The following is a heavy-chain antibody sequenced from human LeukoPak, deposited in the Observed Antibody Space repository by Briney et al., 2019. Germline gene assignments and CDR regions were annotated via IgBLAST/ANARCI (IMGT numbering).Heavy chain of an antibody. CDR1: GYSFTSYW. D-gene: IGHD3-22*01. V-gene: IGHV5-51*01. J-gene: IGHJ4*02. CDR3: ARFNEYYYDSSGYCDY. CDR2: IYPGDSDT. Sequence: GESLKISCKGSGYSFTSYWVGWVRQMPGKGLEWMGIIYPGDSDTRYSPSFQGQVTISADKSISTAYLQWSSLKASDTAMYYCARFNEYYYDSSGYCDYWGQGTLVTVSS.